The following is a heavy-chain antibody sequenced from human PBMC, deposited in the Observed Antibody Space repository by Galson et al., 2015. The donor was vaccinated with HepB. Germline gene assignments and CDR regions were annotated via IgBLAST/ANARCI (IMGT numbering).Heavy chain of an antibody. CDR2: ISHDESSK. CDR3: TRGRGAAAGTGTLDY. Sequence: SLRLSCAASGFTFSDYTLHWVRQAPGKGLEWVAVISHDESSKYYADSVKGRFTISRDNSKNTLFLQMNSLRAEDTAVYYCTRGRGAAAGTGTLDYWGQGTLVTVSS. V-gene: IGHV3-30-3*01. J-gene: IGHJ4*02. CDR1: GFTFSDYT. D-gene: IGHD6-13*01.